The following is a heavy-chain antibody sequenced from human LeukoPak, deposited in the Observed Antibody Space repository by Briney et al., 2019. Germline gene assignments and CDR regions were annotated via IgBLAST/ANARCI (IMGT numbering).Heavy chain of an antibody. J-gene: IGHJ4*02. V-gene: IGHV4-34*01. D-gene: IGHD3-10*01. CDR2: INPSGST. CDR1: GGSFSGFY. Sequence: SETLSLTCAVYGGSFSGFYWSWIRQPPGKGLEWIGEINPSGSTNYNPSLKSRVTISVDTPKNQYSLKLSSVTAADTAVYYCARGVIGFGESYFDYWGQGTLVTVSS. CDR3: ARGVIGFGESYFDY.